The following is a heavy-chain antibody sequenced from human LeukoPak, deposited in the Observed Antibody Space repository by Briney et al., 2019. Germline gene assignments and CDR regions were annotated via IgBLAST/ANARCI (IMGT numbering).Heavy chain of an antibody. V-gene: IGHV4-61*02. D-gene: IGHD3-3*01. CDR2: TYTSGST. CDR1: SGSISSSSYY. Sequence: SETLSLTCTVSSGSISSSSYYWSWIRQPAGKGLEWLGRTYTSGSTNYNPSLKGRVTILVDTSKNQFSLKLSSVTAADTAVYYCAREGAYYLWRPFDPWGQGTLVTVSS. J-gene: IGHJ5*02. CDR3: AREGAYYLWRPFDP.